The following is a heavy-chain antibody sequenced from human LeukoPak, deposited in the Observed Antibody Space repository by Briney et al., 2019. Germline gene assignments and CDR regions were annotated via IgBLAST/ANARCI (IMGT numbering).Heavy chain of an antibody. CDR1: GYTFTSYS. CDR3: ARVRKKDVRVIDY. Sequence: ASVKVSCKASGYTFTSYSISWVRQAPGQGLEWMGRINTNTGNPTYAQGFTGRFVFSLDTSVSTAYLQISSLKAEDTAVYYCARVRKKDVRVIDYWGQGTLVTVSS. CDR2: INTNTGNP. J-gene: IGHJ4*02. D-gene: IGHD5-24*01. V-gene: IGHV7-4-1*02.